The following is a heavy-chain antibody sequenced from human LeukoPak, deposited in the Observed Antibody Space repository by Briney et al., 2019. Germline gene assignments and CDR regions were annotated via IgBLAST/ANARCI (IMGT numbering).Heavy chain of an antibody. CDR2: IWYDGSNK. D-gene: IGHD6-25*01. J-gene: IGHJ6*02. CDR3: GGPNPLLERPSAMDV. Sequence: GGSLRLSCAASGFTFSNYGMHWVRQAPGKGLEWVAVIWYDGSNKYYADSVKSRFTISRDNSKNTLYLQMNSLRAEDTAVYYCGGPNPLLERPSAMDVWGQGTTVTVSS. V-gene: IGHV3-33*01. CDR1: GFTFSNYG.